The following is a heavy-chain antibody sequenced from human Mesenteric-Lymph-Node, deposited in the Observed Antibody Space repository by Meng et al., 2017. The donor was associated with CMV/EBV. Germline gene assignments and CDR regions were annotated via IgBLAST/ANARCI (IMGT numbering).Heavy chain of an antibody. CDR1: GFTFSSYA. CDR2: VSGSGGST. Sequence: GESLKISCAASGFTFSSYAMTWVRQAPGKGLEWVTTVSGSGGSTYYADSVKGRFTISRDNYKNTLYLQINSLRAEDTAVYYCAKTRVGYYYAMDVWGQGTTVTVSS. CDR3: AKTRVGYYYAMDV. J-gene: IGHJ6*02. V-gene: IGHV3-23*01. D-gene: IGHD3-22*01.